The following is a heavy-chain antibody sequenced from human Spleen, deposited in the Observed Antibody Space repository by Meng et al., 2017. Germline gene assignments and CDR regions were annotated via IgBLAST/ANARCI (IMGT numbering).Heavy chain of an antibody. CDR2: IKHSGST. D-gene: IGHD3-3*01. CDR1: GGSLRGAY. Sequence: QVQLQQWGAGVVKPSETPYLTCPVNGGSLRGAYWNWIRPPPGKGLEWIGDIKHSGSTNYNPSLKSRVTISVGTSKNQFSLKLSSVTAADTAVYYCAVKDYTFWSGYSSYYWGQGTLVTVSS. CDR3: AVKDYTFWSGYSSYY. V-gene: IGHV4-34*01. J-gene: IGHJ4*02.